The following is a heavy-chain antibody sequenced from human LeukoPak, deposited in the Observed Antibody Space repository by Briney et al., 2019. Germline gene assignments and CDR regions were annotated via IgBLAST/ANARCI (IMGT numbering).Heavy chain of an antibody. CDR3: ARERDGRFFDY. J-gene: IGHJ4*02. D-gene: IGHD5-24*01. V-gene: IGHV3-7*01. Sequence: GGSLRLSCAVSGLTFRSYWMSWVRQAPGKGLEWVANINQEGSEKYFVDSVRGRFTISRDNAKNSLHLQMNTLRAEDTAVYYCARERDGRFFDYWGQGTLVTVSS. CDR2: INQEGSEK. CDR1: GLTFRSYW.